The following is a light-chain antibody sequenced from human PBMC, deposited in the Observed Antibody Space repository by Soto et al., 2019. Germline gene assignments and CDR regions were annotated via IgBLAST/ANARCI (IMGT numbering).Light chain of an antibody. CDR3: QQYDSSPKT. J-gene: IGKJ1*01. V-gene: IGKV3-20*01. Sequence: EIVLTQSPDTLSLSPGERATLSCRASQSVSSNLAWYQQKPGQAPRLLIYGASSRATGIPDRFSGSGSGTDFTLTISRLEPEDFAVYYCQQYDSSPKTFGQGTKVDIK. CDR2: GAS. CDR1: QSVSSN.